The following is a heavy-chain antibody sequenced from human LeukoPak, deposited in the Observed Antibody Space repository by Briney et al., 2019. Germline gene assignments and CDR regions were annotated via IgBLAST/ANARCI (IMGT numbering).Heavy chain of an antibody. CDR1: GYTFTSYY. Sequence: ASVKVSCKASGYTFTSYYMHWVRQAPGQGLEWMGIINPSAGSTSYAPKLQGRVTLTRDTSTSTVYMELSSLGYEGTAIYYCARAPDNYGIDDYWGQGTLLTVSS. CDR2: INPSAGST. D-gene: IGHD5-18*01. CDR3: ARAPDNYGIDDY. V-gene: IGHV1-46*04. J-gene: IGHJ4*02.